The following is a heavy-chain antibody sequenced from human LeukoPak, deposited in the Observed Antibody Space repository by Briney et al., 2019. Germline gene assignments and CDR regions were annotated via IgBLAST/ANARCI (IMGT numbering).Heavy chain of an antibody. D-gene: IGHD3-16*01. CDR1: GDSVSSSGAG. J-gene: IGHJ5*01. CDR3: ARGSGYAYDS. V-gene: IGHV6-1*01. Sequence: QTLSLTCAISGDSVSSSGAGWHWIRQSPSRGLEWLGRTYYRSEWDIAYAVSMKSRITINPDTSKNQFSLLLNSVTPEDTAVYYCARGSGYAYDSWGQGALVTVSS. CDR2: TYYRSEWDI.